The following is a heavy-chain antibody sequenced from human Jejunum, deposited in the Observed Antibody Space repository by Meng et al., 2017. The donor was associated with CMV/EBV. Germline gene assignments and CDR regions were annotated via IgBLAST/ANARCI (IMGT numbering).Heavy chain of an antibody. Sequence: SSFTFSNYSMNLVRQAAGKGVEWVSSIFSTGTYIYYADSVKGRFTISRDNAKNSLYLQMSSLRPEDTAIYYCARASSGWEYYFDYWGQGTLVTVSS. D-gene: IGHD6-19*01. CDR2: IFSTGTYI. V-gene: IGHV3-21*01. CDR1: SFTFSNYS. J-gene: IGHJ4*02. CDR3: ARASSGWEYYFDY.